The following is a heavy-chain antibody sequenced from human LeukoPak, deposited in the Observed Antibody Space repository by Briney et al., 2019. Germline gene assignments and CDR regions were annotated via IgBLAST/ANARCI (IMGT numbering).Heavy chain of an antibody. Sequence: PGGSLRLSCTACRYTFSDDSMNWVRQAPGKGLEWVSSISRSSRHVYYGGSVKGRFTISRDNAKKSLFLQMNSLRAEDMAVYYCVRDFMGMGGTTAYRHHWGQGTLVTVS. CDR2: ISRSSRHV. CDR1: RYTFSDDS. V-gene: IGHV3-21*01. D-gene: IGHD1-1*01. J-gene: IGHJ1*01. CDR3: VRDFMGMGGTTAYRHH.